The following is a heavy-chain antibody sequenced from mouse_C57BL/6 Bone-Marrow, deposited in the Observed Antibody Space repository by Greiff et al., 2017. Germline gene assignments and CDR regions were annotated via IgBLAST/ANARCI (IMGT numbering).Heavy chain of an antibody. CDR2: IDPETGGT. CDR1: GYTFTDYE. CDR3: TREGPDGYYWYFDV. D-gene: IGHD2-3*01. V-gene: IGHV1-15*01. Sequence: QVQLQQSGAELVRPGASVTLSCKASGYTFTDYEMHWVKQTPVHGLEWIGAIDPETGGTAYNQKFKGKAILTADKSSSTAYMELRSLTSEDSAVYYCTREGPDGYYWYFDVWGTGTTVTVSS. J-gene: IGHJ1*03.